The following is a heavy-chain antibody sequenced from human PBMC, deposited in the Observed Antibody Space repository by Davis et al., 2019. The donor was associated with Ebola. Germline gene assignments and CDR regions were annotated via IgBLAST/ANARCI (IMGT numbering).Heavy chain of an antibody. Sequence: GESLKISCKASGYTHTSYCIGWVRQMSGKGLEWMGNIYLGDSDTRYSPSFQGQVTISADKSISTAYLQWSSLKASDTAMYYCARHMNSIGYFDYWGQGTLVTVSS. V-gene: IGHV5-51*01. J-gene: IGHJ4*02. CDR2: IYLGDSDT. CDR3: ARHMNSIGYFDY. D-gene: IGHD2/OR15-2a*01. CDR1: GYTHTSYC.